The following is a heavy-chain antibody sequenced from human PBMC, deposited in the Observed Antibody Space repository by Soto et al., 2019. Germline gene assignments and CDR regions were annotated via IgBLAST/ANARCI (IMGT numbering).Heavy chain of an antibody. CDR3: AALDGALDY. Sequence: SETLSLTCTVSGDSFSSYYWTWIRQPPGKRLEWVAYIFHPGNTNYNPPLKSRVTISVDTSKNQSSLKLRSVTPADTAVHYCAALDGALDYWGPGTLVTVSS. J-gene: IGHJ4*02. CDR1: GDSFSSYY. CDR2: IFHPGNT. V-gene: IGHV4-59*01. D-gene: IGHD3-10*01.